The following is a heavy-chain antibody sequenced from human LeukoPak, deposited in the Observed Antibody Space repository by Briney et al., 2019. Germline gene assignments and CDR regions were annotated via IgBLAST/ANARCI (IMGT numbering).Heavy chain of an antibody. J-gene: IGHJ4*02. CDR1: GFTFSSYW. Sequence: PGGSLRLPCAASGFTFSSYWMSWVRQAPGKGLEWVANIKQDGSEKYYVDSVKGRFTISRDSAKNSLYLQMNSLRAGDTAIYYCVKDRPNYYGSNGHYYRQNGDYWGQGTLVTVSS. CDR2: IKQDGSEK. D-gene: IGHD3-22*01. V-gene: IGHV3-7*03. CDR3: VKDRPNYYGSNGHYYRQNGDY.